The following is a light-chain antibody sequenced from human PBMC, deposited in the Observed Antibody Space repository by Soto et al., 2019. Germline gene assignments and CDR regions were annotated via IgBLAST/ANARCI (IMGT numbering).Light chain of an antibody. CDR1: SSDLGDYNY. CDR3: SYMRNSLYV. Sequence: QSVLTQPASVSGSPGQSITISCTGTSSDLGDYNYVSWYQQHPGKAPKLMISAVSNRPSGVSDRFSGSKSGNTASLTISGLQGEDEADYYCSYMRNSLYVFGTGAKVTVL. J-gene: IGLJ1*01. V-gene: IGLV2-14*01. CDR2: AVS.